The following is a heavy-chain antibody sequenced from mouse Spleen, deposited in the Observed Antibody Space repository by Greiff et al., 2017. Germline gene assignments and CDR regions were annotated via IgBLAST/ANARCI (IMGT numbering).Heavy chain of an antibody. CDR2: IWSGGST. Sequence: VQRVESGPGLVQPSQSLSITCTVSGFSLTSYGVHWVRQSPGKGLEWLGVIWSGGSTDYNAAFISRLSISKDNSKSQVFFKMNSLQANDTAIYYCARSYDGYLYWYFDVWGAGTTVTVSS. CDR1: GFSLTSYG. V-gene: IGHV2-2*02. J-gene: IGHJ1*01. CDR3: ARSYDGYLYWYFDV. D-gene: IGHD2-3*01.